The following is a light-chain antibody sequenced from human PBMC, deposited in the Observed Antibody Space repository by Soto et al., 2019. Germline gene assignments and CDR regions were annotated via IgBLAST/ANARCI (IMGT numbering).Light chain of an antibody. CDR1: QYINHC. CDR2: NAS. Sequence: DIQMTQSPSSLSASVGDRVTVTCRASQYINHCVTWYQQKPGKAPKLLISNASHLDDGVPSRFSGSGSGTEFTLTISSLQPEDFATDYCQQYNSSSPITFGQGTNMQI. V-gene: IGKV1-5*03. J-gene: IGKJ2*01. CDR3: QQYNSSSPIT.